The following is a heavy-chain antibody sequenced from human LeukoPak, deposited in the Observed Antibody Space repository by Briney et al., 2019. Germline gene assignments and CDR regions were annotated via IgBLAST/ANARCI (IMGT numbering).Heavy chain of an antibody. CDR1: GFTFSSYE. J-gene: IGHJ6*03. V-gene: IGHV3-48*03. CDR2: ISSSGSTI. Sequence: GGSLRLSCAASGFTFSSYEMNWVRQAPGKGLEWVSYISSSGSTIYYADSVKGRFTISRDNAKNSLYLQMNSLRAEDTALYYCAKVGELLTPYYYMDVWGKGTTVTVSS. CDR3: AKVGELLTPYYYMDV. D-gene: IGHD1-26*01.